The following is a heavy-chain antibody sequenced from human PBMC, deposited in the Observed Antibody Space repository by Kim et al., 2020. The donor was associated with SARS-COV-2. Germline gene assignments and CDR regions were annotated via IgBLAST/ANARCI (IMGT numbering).Heavy chain of an antibody. V-gene: IGHV4-59*08. CDR3: ARTVKYYYYGMDV. Sequence: SETLSLTCTVSGGSISSYYWSWIRQPPGKGLEWIGYIYYSGSTNYNPSLKSRVTISVDTSKNQFSLKLSSVTAADTAVYYCARTVKYYYYGMDVWGQGTTVTVSS. J-gene: IGHJ6*02. D-gene: IGHD4-17*01. CDR1: GGSISSYY. CDR2: IYYSGST.